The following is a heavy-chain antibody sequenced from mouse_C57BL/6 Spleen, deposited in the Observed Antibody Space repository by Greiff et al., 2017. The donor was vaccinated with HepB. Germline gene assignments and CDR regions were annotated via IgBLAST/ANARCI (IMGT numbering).Heavy chain of an antibody. V-gene: IGHV1-19*01. D-gene: IGHD1-1*01. Sequence: VQLKESGPVLVKPGASVKMSCKASGYTFTDYYMNWVKQSHGKSLEWIGVINPYNGGTSYNQKFKGKATLTVDKSSSTAYMELNSLTSEDSAVYYCARRKVTTVVDVWGTGTTVTVSS. J-gene: IGHJ1*03. CDR1: GYTFTDYY. CDR3: ARRKVTTVVDV. CDR2: INPYNGGT.